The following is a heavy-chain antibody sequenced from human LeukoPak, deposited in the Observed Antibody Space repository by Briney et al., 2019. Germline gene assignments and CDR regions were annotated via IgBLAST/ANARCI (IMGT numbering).Heavy chain of an antibody. J-gene: IGHJ4*02. D-gene: IGHD4-17*01. Sequence: GGSLRLSCAASGFTFSSHWMHWVRQAPGKGLVWVSHINSDGSTKSYADSVKGRFTISRENAKSTLYLQMNSLRAEDTAVFYCARDTPYGDVYFDYWGQGTLVTVSS. V-gene: IGHV3-74*01. CDR2: INSDGSTK. CDR1: GFTFSSHW. CDR3: ARDTPYGDVYFDY.